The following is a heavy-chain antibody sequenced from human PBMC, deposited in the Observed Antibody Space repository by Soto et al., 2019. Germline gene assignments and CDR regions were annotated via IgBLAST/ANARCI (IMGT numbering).Heavy chain of an antibody. D-gene: IGHD5-18*01. CDR1: GDSVSSDSYY. CDR2: ISSSGST. Sequence: PSETLSPTCTVSGDSVSSDSYYWAWIRQPPGKGLEWIGYISSSGSTKYNPSLKSRVTISLDTSSNQFSLELTSVTAADTAIYYCARDTRGYSRAFDYWGQGTLVTVSS. V-gene: IGHV4-61*01. J-gene: IGHJ4*02. CDR3: ARDTRGYSRAFDY.